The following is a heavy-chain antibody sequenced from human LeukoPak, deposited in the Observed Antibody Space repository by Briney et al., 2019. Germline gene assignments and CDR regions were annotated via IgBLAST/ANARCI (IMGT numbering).Heavy chain of an antibody. CDR3: ARELEIAVAGTLGY. Sequence: GRSLRLSCAPSGFAFSSYGMHWVRQAPGKGLEWVAIIWYDATNQYYADSVKGRFTISRDNSKNTLYLQLSSLRAEDTAVYYCARELEIAVAGTLGYWGQGTLVTVSS. CDR2: IWYDATNQ. V-gene: IGHV3-33*01. CDR1: GFAFSSYG. J-gene: IGHJ4*02. D-gene: IGHD6-19*01.